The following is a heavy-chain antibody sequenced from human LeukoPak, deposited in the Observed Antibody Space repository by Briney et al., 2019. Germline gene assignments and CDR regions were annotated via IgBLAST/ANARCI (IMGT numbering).Heavy chain of an antibody. CDR3: ARVRRSGTTRGDLDY. Sequence: ASVKVSCKASGYTFTSYYMHWVRQAPGQGLERMGIINPSGGSTSYAQKFQGRVTMTRDMSTSTVYMELSSLRSEDAAVYYCARVRRSGTTRGDLDYWGQGTLVTVSS. CDR2: INPSGGST. V-gene: IGHV1-46*01. J-gene: IGHJ4*02. D-gene: IGHD1-7*01. CDR1: GYTFTSYY.